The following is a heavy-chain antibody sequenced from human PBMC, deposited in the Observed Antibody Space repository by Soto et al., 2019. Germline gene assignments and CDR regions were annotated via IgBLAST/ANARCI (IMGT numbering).Heavy chain of an antibody. D-gene: IGHD3-9*01. CDR3: AKDIKSGRSRANFDWLLENYYYYGMDV. V-gene: IGHV3-23*01. Sequence: GGSLRLSCGASGFTFSSYAMSWVRQAPGQGLEWVSAISGSGGSTYYADSVKGRFTIFRDNSKNTLYLQMNSLRAEDTAVYYCAKDIKSGRSRANFDWLLENYYYYGMDVWGQGTTVTVSS. CDR1: GFTFSSYA. CDR2: ISGSGGST. J-gene: IGHJ6*02.